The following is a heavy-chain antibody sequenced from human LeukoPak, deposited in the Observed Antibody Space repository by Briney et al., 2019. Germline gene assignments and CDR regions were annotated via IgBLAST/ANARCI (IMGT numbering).Heavy chain of an antibody. V-gene: IGHV1-18*01. CDR3: ARDLYYYGSGSYYDVFDV. CDR2: ISAYKGNT. D-gene: IGHD3-10*01. J-gene: IGHJ3*01. CDR1: GYTFSTSV. Sequence: AAVKVSCKASGYTFSTSVISWGRQAPGQGLEWMGWISAYKGNTYYAQKLQGRVTMTTDTSTSTAYMELRSLRSDDTAIYYCARDLYYYGSGSYYDVFDVWGQGTMVTVSS.